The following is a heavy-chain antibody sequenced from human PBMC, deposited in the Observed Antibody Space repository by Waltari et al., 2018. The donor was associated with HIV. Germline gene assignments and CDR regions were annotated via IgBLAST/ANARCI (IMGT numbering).Heavy chain of an antibody. Sequence: QVQLQESGPGLVKPSETLSLTCTVSGYSISSGYYWGWIRQPPGKGLEWIGSIYHSGSTYYNPSLKSRVTISVDTSKNQFSLKLSSVTAADTAVYYCARDVPLRPYSSSWYRYNWFDPWGQGTLVTVSS. CDR1: GYSISSGYY. J-gene: IGHJ5*02. V-gene: IGHV4-38-2*02. CDR2: IYHSGST. D-gene: IGHD6-13*01. CDR3: ARDVPLRPYSSSWYRYNWFDP.